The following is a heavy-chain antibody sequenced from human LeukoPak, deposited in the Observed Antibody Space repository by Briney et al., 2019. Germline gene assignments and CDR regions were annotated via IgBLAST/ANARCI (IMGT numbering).Heavy chain of an antibody. CDR3: ARRGVGWFDP. CDR2: IYTSGST. V-gene: IGHV4-4*09. D-gene: IGHD1-26*01. J-gene: IGHJ5*02. CDR1: GGSISSYY. Sequence: SGTLSLTCTVSGGSISSYYWSWIRQPPGKGLEWIGYIYTSGSTNYNPSLKSRVTISVDTSKNQFSLKLSSVTAADTAVYYCARRGVGWFDPWGQGTLVTVSS.